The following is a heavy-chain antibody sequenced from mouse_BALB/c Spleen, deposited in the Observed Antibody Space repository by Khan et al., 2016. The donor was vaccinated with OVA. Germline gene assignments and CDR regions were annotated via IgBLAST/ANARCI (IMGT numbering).Heavy chain of an antibody. Sequence: QIQLVQSGPELKKPGETVKISCKASGYTFTDYSMHWVKQAPGKGLKWMGWINTETGEPTYADDFKGRFAFSLETSASTAYLQINNLKNEDTATYFGARGYYCGSAYWGQGTLVTVSA. J-gene: IGHJ3*01. V-gene: IGHV9-2-1*01. D-gene: IGHD1-1*01. CDR3: ARGYYCGSAY. CDR1: GYTFTDYS. CDR2: INTETGEP.